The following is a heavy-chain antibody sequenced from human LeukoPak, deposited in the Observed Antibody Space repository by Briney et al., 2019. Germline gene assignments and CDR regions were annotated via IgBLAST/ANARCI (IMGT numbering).Heavy chain of an antibody. CDR3: AKDVGVIHFDY. Sequence: GGSLRLSCAASGFTFNNFAMGWVRQAPGKGLEWVSTISDSGSNTHYADSVKGRFTISRGNSKDTLYLQMNSLRAEDAAMYYCAKDVGVIHFDYWGQGTLVTVSS. J-gene: IGHJ4*02. D-gene: IGHD3-16*02. CDR2: ISDSGSNT. V-gene: IGHV3-23*01. CDR1: GFTFNNFA.